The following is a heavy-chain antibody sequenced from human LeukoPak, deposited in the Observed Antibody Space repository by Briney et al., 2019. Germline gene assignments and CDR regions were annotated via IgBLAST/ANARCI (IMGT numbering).Heavy chain of an antibody. V-gene: IGHV3-23*01. D-gene: IGHD3-22*01. CDR2: ISGSVGST. Sequence: GGSLRLSCAASGFTFSSYAMSWVRQAPGKGLEWVSVISGSVGSTYYADSVKGRFTISRDNSENTLYLQMNSLSAEDTAVYYCARVYYYYDSSGILTLYFDYGGQGTLVTVSS. CDR1: GFTFSSYA. J-gene: IGHJ4*02. CDR3: ARVYYYYDSSGILTLYFDY.